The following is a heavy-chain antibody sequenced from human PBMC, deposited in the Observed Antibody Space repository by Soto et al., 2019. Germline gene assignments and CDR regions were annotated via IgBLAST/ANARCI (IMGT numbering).Heavy chain of an antibody. V-gene: IGHV4-31*11. D-gene: IGHD5-12*01. Sequence: SGTLSLNCAIICTAILSYYWTWIIQPPGKGLEWIGYIYYSGSTYYNPSLKSRVTISVDTSKNQFSLKLSSVTAADTAVYYCARVIDIVATGGNAFDIWGQGTMVT. J-gene: IGHJ3*02. CDR3: ARVIDIVATGGNAFDI. CDR1: CTAILSYY. CDR2: IYYSGST.